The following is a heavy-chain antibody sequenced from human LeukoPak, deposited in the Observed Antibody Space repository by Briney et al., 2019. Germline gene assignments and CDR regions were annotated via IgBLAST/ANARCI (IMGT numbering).Heavy chain of an antibody. D-gene: IGHD1-26*01. CDR2: IWYDGSNK. V-gene: IGHV3-30*02. CDR1: GFTFSSYG. J-gene: IGHJ4*02. Sequence: HPGGSLRLSCAASGFTFSSYGMHWVRQAPGKGLEWVAVIWYDGSNKYYADSVKGRFTISRDNSKNTLYLQMNSLRAEDTAVYYCAKDRGNPSRGYYGEYYFDYWGQGTLVTVSS. CDR3: AKDRGNPSRGYYGEYYFDY.